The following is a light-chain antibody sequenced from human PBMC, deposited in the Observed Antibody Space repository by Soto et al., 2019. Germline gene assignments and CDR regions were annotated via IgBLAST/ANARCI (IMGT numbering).Light chain of an antibody. CDR3: QQYGGSPRT. V-gene: IGKV3-20*01. CDR2: DAS. J-gene: IGKJ1*01. Sequence: ESVFTRSRGTLSLSPGERATLSCRASQSVSSSSLAWYQQKRGQAPRLLIHDASSRATGIPDRFSGSGSGTDFTLTISRLEPEDFAVYYCQQYGGSPRTFGQGTKVDI. CDR1: QSVSSSS.